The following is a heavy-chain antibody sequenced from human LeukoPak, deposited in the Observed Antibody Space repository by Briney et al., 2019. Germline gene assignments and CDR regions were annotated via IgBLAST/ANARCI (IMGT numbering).Heavy chain of an antibody. CDR1: GFSFNNYA. D-gene: IGHD5-18*01. J-gene: IGHJ3*02. V-gene: IGHV3-23*01. Sequence: PGGSLRLSCVASGFSFNNYAMNWVRRAPGKGPEWVSYIRGGGAVTHYAESVKGRFTISRDNFNNILYLQMSSLRAEDTAVYYCAKCESNYGNDALDIWGQGTMVTVSS. CDR2: IRGGGAVT. CDR3: AKCESNYGNDALDI.